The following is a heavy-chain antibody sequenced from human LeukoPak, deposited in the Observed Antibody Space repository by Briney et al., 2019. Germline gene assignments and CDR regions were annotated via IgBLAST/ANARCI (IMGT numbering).Heavy chain of an antibody. CDR2: ISAYNGNT. CDR1: GYTFTSYG. Sequence: ASVKVSCKASGYTFTSYGISWGRQAPGQGLEWMGWISAYNGNTNYAQKLQGRVTMTTDTSTSTAYMELRSLRSDDTAVYYCARLLTGFPYYYYYGMDVWGQGTTVTVSS. V-gene: IGHV1-18*01. J-gene: IGHJ6*02. CDR3: ARLLTGFPYYYYYGMDV. D-gene: IGHD7-27*01.